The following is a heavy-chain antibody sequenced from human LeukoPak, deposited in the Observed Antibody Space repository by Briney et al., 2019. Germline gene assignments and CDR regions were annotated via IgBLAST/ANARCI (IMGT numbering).Heavy chain of an antibody. J-gene: IGHJ4*02. Sequence: GGSLRLSCAASGFTFSSYGMHWVRQAPGKGLEWVAVISYDGSNKYYADSVKGRFTISRDNSKNTLYLQMNSLRAEDTAVYYCAKYIAVAGMDYWGQGTLVTVSS. D-gene: IGHD6-19*01. CDR3: AKYIAVAGMDY. CDR1: GFTFSSYG. CDR2: ISYDGSNK. V-gene: IGHV3-30*18.